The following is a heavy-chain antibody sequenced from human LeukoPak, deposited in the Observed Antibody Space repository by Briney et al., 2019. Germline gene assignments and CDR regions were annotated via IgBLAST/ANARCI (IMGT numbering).Heavy chain of an antibody. Sequence: SETLSLTCTVSGGSISSSSYYWGWIRQPSGKGLEWIGSIYYSGSTYYNPSLKSRVTISVDTSKNQFSLKLSSVTAADTAVYYCARPGSYYYDSSGLRGAFDIWGQGTMVTVSS. CDR1: GGSISSSSYY. V-gene: IGHV4-39*01. CDR3: ARPGSYYYDSSGLRGAFDI. D-gene: IGHD3-22*01. CDR2: IYYSGST. J-gene: IGHJ3*02.